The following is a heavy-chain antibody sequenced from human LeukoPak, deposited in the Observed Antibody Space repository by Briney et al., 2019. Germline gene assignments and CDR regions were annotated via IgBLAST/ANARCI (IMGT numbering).Heavy chain of an antibody. V-gene: IGHV3-64D*09. CDR3: VKAVGAKGDYYYYYGMDV. Sequence: GRSLRLSCSASGFAFSSYAMHWVRQAPGEGLEYVSAISSNGGSTYYADSVKGRFTISRDNSKNTLYLQMSSLRAEDTAVYYCVKAVGAKGDYYYYYGMDVWGQGTTVTVSS. CDR1: GFAFSSYA. CDR2: ISSNGGST. J-gene: IGHJ6*02. D-gene: IGHD1-26*01.